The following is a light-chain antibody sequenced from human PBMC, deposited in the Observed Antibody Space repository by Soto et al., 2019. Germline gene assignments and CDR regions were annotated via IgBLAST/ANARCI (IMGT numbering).Light chain of an antibody. J-gene: IGKJ1*01. CDR1: QSLLHSNGYNY. CDR2: LGS. Sequence: DLVMTQSPLSLPVTPGEPASISCRSSQSLLHSNGYNYLDWYLQKPGQSPQLLIYLGSNRASGVPDRFSGSGSGTYFTLKISRVEAEDVGVYYCMQALQTPWTFGQGTKVEIK. CDR3: MQALQTPWT. V-gene: IGKV2-28*01.